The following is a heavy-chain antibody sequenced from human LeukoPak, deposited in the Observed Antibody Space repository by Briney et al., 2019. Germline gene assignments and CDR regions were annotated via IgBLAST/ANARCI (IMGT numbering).Heavy chain of an antibody. CDR3: AREVLWFGELDRYFDY. CDR1: GFTFSSYE. CDR2: ISSSGSTI. V-gene: IGHV3-48*03. J-gene: IGHJ4*02. Sequence: PGGSLRLSCAASGFTFSSYEMNWVRQAPGKGLEWVSYISSSGSTIYYADSVKGRFTISRDNAKNSLYLQMNSLRAEDTAVYYCAREVLWFGELDRYFDYWGQGTLVTVSS. D-gene: IGHD3-10*01.